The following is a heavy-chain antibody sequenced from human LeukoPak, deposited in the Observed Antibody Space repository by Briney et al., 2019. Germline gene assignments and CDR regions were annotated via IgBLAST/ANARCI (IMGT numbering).Heavy chain of an antibody. V-gene: IGHV1-18*01. Sequence: GASVKVSCKASGGTFSSYAISWVRQAPGQGLEWMGWISIYSGNTNYAQKFQDRISMTTDTSTSTAYMELRSLKSDDTAAYYCARDPGGTWGFDYWGQGALVTVSS. D-gene: IGHD7-27*01. CDR2: ISIYSGNT. J-gene: IGHJ4*02. CDR1: GGTFSSYA. CDR3: ARDPGGTWGFDY.